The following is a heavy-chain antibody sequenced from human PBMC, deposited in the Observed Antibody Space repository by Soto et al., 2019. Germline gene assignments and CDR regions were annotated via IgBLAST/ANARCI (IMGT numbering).Heavy chain of an antibody. CDR1: GYIFSRYG. J-gene: IGHJ6*02. CDR2: ISGYNGNT. Sequence: QVQLVQSGPEVRKPGASVKVSCKASGYIFSRYGISWVRQAPGQGLEWMAWISGYNGNTKFGERVQGRVKVTTDTSTSTAYMELRSLRSDDTAVYYCAREAAAERNYYGLDVWGQGTRVIVSS. V-gene: IGHV1-18*04. D-gene: IGHD6-13*01. CDR3: AREAAAERNYYGLDV.